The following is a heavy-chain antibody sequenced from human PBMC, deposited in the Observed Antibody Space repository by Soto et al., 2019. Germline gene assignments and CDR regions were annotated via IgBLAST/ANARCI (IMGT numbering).Heavy chain of an antibody. CDR3: ARDHPRGDFWSGYYTGRWFDP. J-gene: IGHJ5*02. Sequence: ASVKVSCKASGYTFTNYGISWVRQAPGQGLEWVGWISAYNGNTNCAQKLQGRVTMTTDTSTSTAYMELRSLRSDDTAVYYCARDHPRGDFWSGYYTGRWFDPWGQGTLVTVSS. CDR1: GYTFTNYG. CDR2: ISAYNGNT. V-gene: IGHV1-18*01. D-gene: IGHD3-3*01.